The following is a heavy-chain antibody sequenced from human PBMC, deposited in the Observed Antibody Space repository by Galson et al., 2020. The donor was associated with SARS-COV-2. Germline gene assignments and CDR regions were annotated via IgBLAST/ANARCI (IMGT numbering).Heavy chain of an antibody. J-gene: IGHJ2*01. V-gene: IGHV4-38-2*02. CDR2: VSPSGTT. Sequence: SETLSLTCTVSGYSVSTTNYWGWVRQPPGRGLEWIGSVSPSGTTYYNPSLKSRATIPVDTSKNQFSLRLDSVTAADTALYYCARQGVNMIVLVTVPGWYFDLWGRGTLVTVSS. D-gene: IGHD3-22*01. CDR1: GYSVSTTNY. CDR3: ARQGVNMIVLVTVPGWYFDL.